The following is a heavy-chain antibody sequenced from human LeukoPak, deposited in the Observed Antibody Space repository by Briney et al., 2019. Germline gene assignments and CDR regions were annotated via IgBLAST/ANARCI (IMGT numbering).Heavy chain of an antibody. Sequence: QAGGFLRLSCAASGFTFSSYAMTWVRQAPGKGLAWVAGISGSGGSTYYTDSVKGRFTISRDSSKNTLYLQMNSLRGEDTALYYCAAAPRFPWNPPWDYWGQGTLVTVSS. CDR1: GFTFSSYA. CDR3: AAAPRFPWNPPWDY. D-gene: IGHD1-1*01. CDR2: ISGSGGST. V-gene: IGHV3-23*01. J-gene: IGHJ4*02.